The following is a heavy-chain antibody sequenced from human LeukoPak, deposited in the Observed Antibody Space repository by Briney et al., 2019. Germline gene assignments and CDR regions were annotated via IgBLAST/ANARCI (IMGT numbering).Heavy chain of an antibody. D-gene: IGHD6-13*01. CDR3: AREGSSSSWDY. CDR1: GGSISSYY. J-gene: IGHJ4*02. Sequence: SETLSLTCTVSGGSISSYYWSWIRQPPGKGLEWIGYIYYSGSTNYNPSLKSRVTISVDTSNNQFSLKLSSVTAADTAVYYCAREGSSSSWDYWGQGTLVTVSS. V-gene: IGHV4-59*01. CDR2: IYYSGST.